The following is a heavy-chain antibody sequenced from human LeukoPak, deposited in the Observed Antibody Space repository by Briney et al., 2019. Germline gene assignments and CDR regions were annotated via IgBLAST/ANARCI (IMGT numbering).Heavy chain of an antibody. V-gene: IGHV3-15*07. CDR2: IKSKTDGGTT. D-gene: IGHD3-16*01. CDR1: GFTFSNAW. CDR3: ATAPPSYAPDY. Sequence: GGSLRLSCAASGFTFSNAWMNWVRQAPGKGLEWVGHIKSKTDGGTTDYAAPVKGSFTISRDDSKNTLYLHMNSLKTEDTAVYYCATAPPSYAPDYWGQGTLVTVSS. J-gene: IGHJ4*02.